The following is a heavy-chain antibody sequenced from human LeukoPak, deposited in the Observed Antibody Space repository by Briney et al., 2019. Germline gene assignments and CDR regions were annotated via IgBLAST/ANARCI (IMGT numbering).Heavy chain of an antibody. V-gene: IGHV1-69*13. CDR3: ARNAYCGGDCYSVFDY. CDR1: GGTFSSSV. J-gene: IGHJ4*02. CDR2: IIPIFGTA. Sequence: SVKVSCKASGGTFSSSVISWVRQAPGQRLEWMGGIIPIFGTANYAQKFQGRVTITADESTSTAYMELSSLRSEDTAVYYCARNAYCGGDCYSVFDYWGQGTLVTVSS. D-gene: IGHD2-21*02.